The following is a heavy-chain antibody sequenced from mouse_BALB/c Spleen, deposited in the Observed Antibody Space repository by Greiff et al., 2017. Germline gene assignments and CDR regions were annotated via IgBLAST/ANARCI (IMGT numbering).Heavy chain of an antibody. CDR1: GYTFTSYW. D-gene: IGHD2-10*01. Sequence: QVQLQQSGAELVRPGASVKMSCKASGYTFTSYWMHWVKQRPGQGLEWIGVIDPSDSYTSYNQKFKGKATLTVDTSSSTAYMQLSSLTSEDSAVYYCTRKEAYYGPYYYAMDYWGQGTSVTVSS. CDR3: TRKEAYYGPYYYAMDY. CDR2: IDPSDSYT. V-gene: IGHV1-59*01. J-gene: IGHJ4*01.